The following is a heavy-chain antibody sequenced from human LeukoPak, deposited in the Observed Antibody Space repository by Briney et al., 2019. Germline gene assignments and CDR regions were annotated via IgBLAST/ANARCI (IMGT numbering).Heavy chain of an antibody. D-gene: IGHD2-2*02. CDR1: GFTFSSYA. CDR2: ISDSGGGT. J-gene: IGHJ3*02. V-gene: IGHV3-23*01. CDR3: AKVMVPAAIFGAFDI. Sequence: GGSLRLSCAASGFTFSSYAMSWVRQAPGKGLEWVSAISDSGGGTYYADSVKGRFTISRDNSKNTLYLQMNSLRAEDTAVYYCAKVMVPAAIFGAFDIWGQGTMVTVSS.